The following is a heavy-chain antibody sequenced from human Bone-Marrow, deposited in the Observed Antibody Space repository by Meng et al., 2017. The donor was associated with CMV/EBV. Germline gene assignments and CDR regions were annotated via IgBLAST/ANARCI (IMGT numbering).Heavy chain of an antibody. Sequence: GSLRLSCTVSGGSISSSSYYWGWIRQPPGKGLEWIGYIYYSGSTNYNPSLKSRVTISVDTSKNQFPLKLSSVTAADTAVYYCARAGDYVWGSGSGLDPWGQGTLVTVSS. CDR3: ARAGDYVWGSGSGLDP. CDR2: IYYSGST. D-gene: IGHD3-16*01. CDR1: GGSISSSSYY. V-gene: IGHV4-61*05. J-gene: IGHJ5*02.